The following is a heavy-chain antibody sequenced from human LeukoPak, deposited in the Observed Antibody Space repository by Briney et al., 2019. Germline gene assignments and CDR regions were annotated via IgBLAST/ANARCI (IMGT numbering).Heavy chain of an antibody. J-gene: IGHJ6*03. CDR1: GFTFDDYG. V-gene: IGHV3-20*04. CDR3: ARTMVRGVGAYYYYMDV. D-gene: IGHD3-10*01. Sequence: RAGGSLRLSCAAPGFTFDDYGMSWVRQAPGKGLEWVSGINWNGGSTGYADSVKGRFTISRDNAKNSLYLQMNSLRAEDTALYYCARTMVRGVGAYYYYMDVWGKGTTVTVSS. CDR2: INWNGGST.